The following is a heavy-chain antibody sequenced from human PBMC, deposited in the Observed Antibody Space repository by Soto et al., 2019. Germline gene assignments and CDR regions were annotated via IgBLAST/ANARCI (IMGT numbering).Heavy chain of an antibody. CDR1: RFTFSDYY. D-gene: IGHD3-22*01. V-gene: IGHV3-11*01. CDR2: LSSSGTIT. J-gene: IGHJ4*02. Sequence: GGSLRLSCAASRFTFSDYYMSWIRQAPGKGLEWVSYLSSSGTITYYADSVKGRFTISRDNAKNSLYLQMNSLRVEDTAVYYCARDLGYYDSSGYFEYWGQGT. CDR3: ARDLGYYDSSGYFEY.